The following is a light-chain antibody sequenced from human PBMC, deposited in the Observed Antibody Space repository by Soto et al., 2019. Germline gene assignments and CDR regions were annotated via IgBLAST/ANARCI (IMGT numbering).Light chain of an antibody. CDR1: SSNIGAGYD. J-gene: IGLJ2*01. CDR2: ANS. CDR3: QTYDTSLGVV. Sequence: QSVLTQPPSVSGAPGQRVTISCTGRSSNIGAGYDVHWYLQLPGTAPKLLIYANSNRPSGVPDRFSGSKSGTSASLAITGLHAEDEADSYCQTYDTSLGVVFGGGTKLTVL. V-gene: IGLV1-40*01.